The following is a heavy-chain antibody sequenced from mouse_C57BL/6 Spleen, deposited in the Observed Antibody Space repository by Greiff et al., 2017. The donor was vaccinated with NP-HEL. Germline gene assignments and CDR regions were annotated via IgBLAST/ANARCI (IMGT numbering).Heavy chain of an antibody. V-gene: IGHV1-4*01. J-gene: IGHJ3*01. Sequence: VQLQQSGAELARPGASVKMSCKASGYTFTSYTMHWVKQRPGQGLEWIGYINPSSGYTKYNQKFKDKATLTADKSSSTAYMQLRSLTSEDSAVYFCASFITTVLDGFAYWGQGTLVTVSA. CDR2: INPSSGYT. CDR3: ASFITTVLDGFAY. CDR1: GYTFTSYT. D-gene: IGHD1-1*01.